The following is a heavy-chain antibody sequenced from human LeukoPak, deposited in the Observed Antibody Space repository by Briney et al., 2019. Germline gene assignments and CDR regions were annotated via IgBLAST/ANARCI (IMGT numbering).Heavy chain of an antibody. CDR3: ARQSIGSSGHIDY. V-gene: IGHV3-30*04. CDR2: ISYDGSNK. D-gene: IGHD3-22*01. CDR1: GFTFSSYA. Sequence: GGSLRLSCAASGFTFSSYAMHWVRQAPGKGLEWVAVISYDGSNKYYADSVNGRFTISRDNSKNTLYLQMNSLRAEDTAVYYCARQSIGSSGHIDYWGQGTLVTVSS. J-gene: IGHJ4*02.